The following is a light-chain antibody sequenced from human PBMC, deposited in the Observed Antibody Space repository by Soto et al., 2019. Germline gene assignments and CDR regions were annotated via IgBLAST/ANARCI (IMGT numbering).Light chain of an antibody. CDR1: GSDIGAYDY. J-gene: IGLJ1*01. Sequence: QSALTQPASLSGSPGQSITISCTGTGSDIGAYDYVSWFQQHPGKAPKLMISEVNNRPSGVSNRFSGSKSGNTASLTISGLQAEDEADYYCSSYTTYSTLGVFGTGTKVTVL. CDR2: EVN. V-gene: IGLV2-14*01. CDR3: SSYTTYSTLGV.